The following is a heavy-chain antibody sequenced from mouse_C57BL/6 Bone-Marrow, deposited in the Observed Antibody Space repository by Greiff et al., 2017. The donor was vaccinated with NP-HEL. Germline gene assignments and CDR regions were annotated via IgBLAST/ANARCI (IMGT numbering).Heavy chain of an antibody. CDR3: ATYSY. V-gene: IGHV3-6*01. CDR2: ISYDGSN. CDR1: GYSITSGYY. J-gene: IGHJ2*01. Sequence: VQLQQSGPGLVKPSQSLSLTCSVTGYSITSGYYWNWIRQFPGNKLEWMGYISYDGSNNYNPSLKNRISITRDTSKNQFFLKLNSVTTEDTATYYCATYSYWGQGTTLTVSS. D-gene: IGHD2-10*01.